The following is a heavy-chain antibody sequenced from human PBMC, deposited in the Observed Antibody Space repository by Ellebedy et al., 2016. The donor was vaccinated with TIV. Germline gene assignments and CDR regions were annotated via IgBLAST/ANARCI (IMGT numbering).Heavy chain of an antibody. V-gene: IGHV3-43*01. CDR3: AKDLGGNWDYGMDV. Sequence: GESLKISCAASGFTFDDYTMHWVRQAPGKGLEWVSLISWDGGSTYYADSVKGRFTISRDNSKNSLYLQMNSLRTEDTALYYCAKDLGGNWDYGMDVWGQGTTVTVSS. J-gene: IGHJ6*02. CDR1: GFTFDDYT. D-gene: IGHD4-23*01. CDR2: ISWDGGST.